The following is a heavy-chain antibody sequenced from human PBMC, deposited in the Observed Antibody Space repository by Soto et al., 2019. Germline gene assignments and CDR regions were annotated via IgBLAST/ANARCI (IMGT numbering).Heavy chain of an antibody. CDR2: INHSGST. CDR3: ARGHTRYSSSSGLFA. CDR1: GGSFSGYY. J-gene: IGHJ3*01. Sequence: QVQLQQWGAGLLKPSETLSLTCAVYGGSFSGYYWSWIRHPPGKGLEWIGEINHSGSTNYNPSLKSRVTISVDTSKNQFSLKLSSVTAADTAVYYYARGHTRYSSSSGLFAWGQGTMVTVSS. V-gene: IGHV4-34*01. D-gene: IGHD6-6*01.